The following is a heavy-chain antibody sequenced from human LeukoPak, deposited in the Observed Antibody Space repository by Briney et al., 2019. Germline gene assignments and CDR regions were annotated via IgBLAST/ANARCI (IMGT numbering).Heavy chain of an antibody. Sequence: SETLSLTCSVSGGSISSRNYYWGWIRQPPGKVLEWIGTIFYSGYTYYNPSLKSRVTISVDTSKSQFSLKLSSVTAPDTALYYCARHKGALFGPKDVWGQGTTVTVSS. V-gene: IGHV4-39*01. J-gene: IGHJ6*02. CDR2: IFYSGYT. D-gene: IGHD3-3*01. CDR1: GGSISSRNYY. CDR3: ARHKGALFGPKDV.